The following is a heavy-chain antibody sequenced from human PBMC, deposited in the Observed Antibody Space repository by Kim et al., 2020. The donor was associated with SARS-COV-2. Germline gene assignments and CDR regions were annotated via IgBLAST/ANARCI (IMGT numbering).Heavy chain of an antibody. D-gene: IGHD3-16*01. CDR3: ARVWGPTWPSADY. J-gene: IGHJ4*02. V-gene: IGHV4-34*01. Sequence: SSPSLERRVTISVDTAKNQFSLNLRSVTAADTATYFCARVWGPTWPSADYWGQGTLVTVSS.